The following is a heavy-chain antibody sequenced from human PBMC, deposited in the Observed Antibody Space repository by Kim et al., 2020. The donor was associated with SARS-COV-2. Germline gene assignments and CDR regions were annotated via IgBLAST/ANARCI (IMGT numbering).Heavy chain of an antibody. CDR2: ISSSGSTI. CDR1: GFTFSSYE. Sequence: GGSLRLSCAASGFTFSSYEMNWVRQAPGKGLEWVSYISSSGSTIYYADSVKGRFTISRDNAKNSLYLQMNSLRAEDTAVYYCASQEDIVVVPAASRGFDYWGQGTLVTVSS. CDR3: ASQEDIVVVPAASRGFDY. J-gene: IGHJ4*02. D-gene: IGHD2-2*01. V-gene: IGHV3-48*03.